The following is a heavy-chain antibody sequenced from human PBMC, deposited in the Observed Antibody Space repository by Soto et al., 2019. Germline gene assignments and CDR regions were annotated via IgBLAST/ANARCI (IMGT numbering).Heavy chain of an antibody. J-gene: IGHJ2*01. CDR2: IYWDDDK. V-gene: IGHV2-5*02. CDR3: AHESGYCSGGSCYWYFDL. Sequence: SGPTLVKPTQTLTLTCTFSGFSLSTSGVGVGWIRQPPGKALEWLALIYWDDDKRYSPSLKSRLTITKDTSKNQVVLTMTNMDPVDTATYYCAHESGYCSGGSCYWYFDLWGRGTLVTVSS. CDR1: GFSLSTSGVG. D-gene: IGHD2-15*01.